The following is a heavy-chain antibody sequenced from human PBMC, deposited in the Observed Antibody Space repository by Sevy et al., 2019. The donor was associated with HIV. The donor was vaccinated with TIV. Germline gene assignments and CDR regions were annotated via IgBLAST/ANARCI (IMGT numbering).Heavy chain of an antibody. Sequence: GGSLRLSCVASGFTFSSYTMNWVRQAPGKGLEWVSGISGSDDRTYYADSVKGRFTISRDNSKNTLSLQMNSLRADDXXXXXXXXXXXXXXXXDAFDIWGHGTMVTVSS. CDR2: ISGSDDRT. J-gene: IGHJ3*02. CDR1: GFTFSSYT. V-gene: IGHV3-23*01. CDR3: XXXXXXXXXXDAFDI.